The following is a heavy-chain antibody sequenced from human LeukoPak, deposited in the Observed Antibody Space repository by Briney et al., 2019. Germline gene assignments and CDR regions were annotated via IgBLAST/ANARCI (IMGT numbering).Heavy chain of an antibody. J-gene: IGHJ3*02. CDR1: GFTFSSYG. CDR2: IRYDGSNK. Sequence: GGSPRLSCAASGFTFSSYGMHWVRQAPGKGLEWVAFIRYDGSNKYYADSVKGRFTISRDNSKNTLYLQMNSLRAEDTAVYYCAKDYLYSGYDYAFDIWGQGTMVTVSS. CDR3: AKDYLYSGYDYAFDI. D-gene: IGHD5-12*01. V-gene: IGHV3-30*02.